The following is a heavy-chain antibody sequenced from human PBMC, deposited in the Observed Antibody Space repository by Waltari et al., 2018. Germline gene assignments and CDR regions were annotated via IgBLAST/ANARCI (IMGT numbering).Heavy chain of an antibody. Sequence: QVQLVQSGAEVKKPGASVKVSCKASGTTFTTYYMPWVRQAPGQGLEWMGIITPSGGSTTYAQKFQGRITMTRDTSTSTVYLELSSLRSEDTAVYYCAGVAVTATRVGWFDPWGLGTLVTVSS. CDR1: GTTFTTYY. CDR3: AGVAVTATRVGWFDP. D-gene: IGHD2-15*01. J-gene: IGHJ5*02. CDR2: ITPSGGST. V-gene: IGHV1-46*03.